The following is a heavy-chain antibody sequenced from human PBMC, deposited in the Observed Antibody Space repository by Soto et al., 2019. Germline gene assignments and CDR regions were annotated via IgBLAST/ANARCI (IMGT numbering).Heavy chain of an antibody. D-gene: IGHD3-16*01. J-gene: IGHJ3*02. CDR2: ISSSSSYI. CDR1: GFPFSSYS. Sequence: PGGSLRLSCAAAGFPFSSYSMNWVRKAPGKGLEWVSSISSSSSYIYYADSVKGRFTISRDNAKNSLYLQMNSLRAEDTAVYYCASRSNYDYVWGSDLDAFDIWGQGTMVTVSS. V-gene: IGHV3-21*01. CDR3: ASRSNYDYVWGSDLDAFDI.